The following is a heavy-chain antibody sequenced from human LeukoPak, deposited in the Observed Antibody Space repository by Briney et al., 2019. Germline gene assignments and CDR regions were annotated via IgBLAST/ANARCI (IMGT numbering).Heavy chain of an antibody. D-gene: IGHD3-22*01. CDR2: IHYSGST. V-gene: IGHV4-59*01. Sequence: PSETLSLTCAVYGGSFSGYYWSWIRQPPGKGLEWIGYIHYSGSTNYNPSLKSRVTISVDTSKNQFSLKLSSVTAADTAVYYCARDSSYDSSGYYYPDAFDVWGQGTMVTVSS. CDR3: ARDSSYDSSGYYYPDAFDV. CDR1: GGSFSGYY. J-gene: IGHJ3*01.